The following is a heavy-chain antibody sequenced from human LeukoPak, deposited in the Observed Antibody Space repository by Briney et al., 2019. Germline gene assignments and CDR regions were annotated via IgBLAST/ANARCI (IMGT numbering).Heavy chain of an antibody. V-gene: IGHV4-39*01. Sequence: ASETLSLTCTVSGGSVSSSNHYWGWIRQPPGKGLEWIGSLYYTGSTYYNPSLKSRVTISLDTSKNQFSLKLSSVTAADTAVYYCARHTSHTVFNPFDPWGQGTLVTVSS. J-gene: IGHJ5*02. CDR1: GGSVSSSNHY. D-gene: IGHD3-3*01. CDR2: LYYTGST. CDR3: ARHTSHTVFNPFDP.